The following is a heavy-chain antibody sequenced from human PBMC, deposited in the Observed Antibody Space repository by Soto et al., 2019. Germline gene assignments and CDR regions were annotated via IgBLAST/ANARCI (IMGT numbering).Heavy chain of an antibody. D-gene: IGHD2-2*01. CDR3: ARDKSSTRYYYYGMDV. Sequence: ASVKVSCKASGGTFSSYAISWVRQAPGQGLEWMGGIIPIFGTANYAQKFQGRVTITADESTSTAHMELSSLRSEDTAVYYCARDKSSTRYYYYGMDVWGQGTTVTVSS. CDR2: IIPIFGTA. V-gene: IGHV1-69*13. CDR1: GGTFSSYA. J-gene: IGHJ6*02.